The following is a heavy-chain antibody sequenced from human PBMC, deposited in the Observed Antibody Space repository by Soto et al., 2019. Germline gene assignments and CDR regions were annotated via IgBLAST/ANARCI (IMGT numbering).Heavy chain of an antibody. D-gene: IGHD6-13*01. CDR2: ISSSSSYI. CDR1: GFTVSNNF. V-gene: IGHV3-21*01. J-gene: IGHJ4*02. Sequence: GESLKISCPASGFTVSNNFMSWGRQAPGKGLEWVSSISSSSSYIYYADSVKGRFTISRDNAKNSLYLQMNSLRAEDTAVYYCASGPTIAAVPSDYWGQGTLVTVSS. CDR3: ASGPTIAAVPSDY.